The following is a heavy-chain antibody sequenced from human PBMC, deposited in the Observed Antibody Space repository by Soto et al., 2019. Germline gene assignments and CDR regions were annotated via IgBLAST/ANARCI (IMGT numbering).Heavy chain of an antibody. J-gene: IGHJ3*02. CDR1: GFTFSSYA. CDR2: ISSNGGST. Sequence: EVQLVESGGGLVQPGGSLRLSCAASGFTFSSYAMHWVRQAPGKGLEYVSAISSNGGSTYYANSVKGRFTISRDNSKNTLYLQMGSLRAEDMAVYYCARAGLRYFDWFRGQYAFDIWGQGTIVTVSS. D-gene: IGHD3-9*01. V-gene: IGHV3-64*01. CDR3: ARAGLRYFDWFRGQYAFDI.